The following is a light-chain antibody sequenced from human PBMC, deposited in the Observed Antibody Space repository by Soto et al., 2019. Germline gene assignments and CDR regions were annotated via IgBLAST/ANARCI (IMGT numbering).Light chain of an antibody. CDR1: ETVATN. CDR2: GAS. V-gene: IGKV3-15*01. Sequence: EVVMTQSPATLSASPGERATLSCWASETVATNLAWYQQKPGQAPRLLISGASTRAAGISDRFRGSRSGTEFTLTISSLRSEDSGIYYCQQYFEWPPMTFGQGTKVEI. CDR3: QQYFEWPPMT. J-gene: IGKJ1*01.